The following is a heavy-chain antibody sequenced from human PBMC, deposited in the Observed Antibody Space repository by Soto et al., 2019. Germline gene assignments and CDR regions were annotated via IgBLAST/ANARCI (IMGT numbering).Heavy chain of an antibody. V-gene: IGHV1-18*01. Sequence: GSVKASCKASGYTFTSYGFSWVRQAPGQGLEWMGWISAYNGSTSYAQKFQGRVTMTRDTSTTTFYMELSSLRSEDTAVYYCARSSVITPFDYWGQGTLVTVSS. CDR2: ISAYNGST. J-gene: IGHJ4*02. CDR1: GYTFTSYG. D-gene: IGHD3-22*01. CDR3: ARSSVITPFDY.